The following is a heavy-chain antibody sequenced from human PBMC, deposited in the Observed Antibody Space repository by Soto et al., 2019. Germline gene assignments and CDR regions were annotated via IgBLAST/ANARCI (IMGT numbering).Heavy chain of an antibody. D-gene: IGHD3-22*01. Sequence: QVQLVESGGGVVQPGRSLRLSCAASGFTFSSYAMHWVRQAPGKGLEWVAVVSHDGKTEYHAASVKGRFTISRDTSANILFLQKNRLRDEDTAWYYCWREPYISGHYSGGCDVWGQGTMVTVSS. CDR2: VSHDGKTE. CDR1: GFTFSSYA. J-gene: IGHJ3*01. V-gene: IGHV3-30*04. CDR3: WREPYISGHYSGGCDV.